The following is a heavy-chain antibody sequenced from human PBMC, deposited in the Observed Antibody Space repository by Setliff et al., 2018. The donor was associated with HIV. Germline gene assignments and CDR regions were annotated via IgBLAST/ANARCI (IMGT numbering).Heavy chain of an antibody. D-gene: IGHD3-10*01. CDR2: ISRSGTTV. CDR1: AFSLTNFE. J-gene: IGHJ4*02. V-gene: IGHV3-48*03. CDR3: ARDAGIPMVRGRWPLDY. Sequence: GGSLRLSCAASAFSLTNFEMNWVRQAPGKGLEWLSYISRSGTTVYYADSVKGRFTISRDNAKNSVFLQLNSLRAEDTAVYYCARDAGIPMVRGRWPLDYWGQGTLVTVSS.